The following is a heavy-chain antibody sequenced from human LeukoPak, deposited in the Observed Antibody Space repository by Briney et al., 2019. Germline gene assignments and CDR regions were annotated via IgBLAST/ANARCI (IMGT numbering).Heavy chain of an antibody. CDR3: ARGDSSGYYCSY. J-gene: IGHJ4*02. D-gene: IGHD3-22*01. Sequence: GGSLRLSCAASGSTFSSYSMNWVRQAPGKGLEWVSSISSSSSYIYYADSVKGRFTISRDNAKNSLYLQMNSLRAEDTAVYYCARGDSSGYYCSYWGQGTLVTVSS. CDR2: ISSSSSYI. CDR1: GSTFSSYS. V-gene: IGHV3-21*01.